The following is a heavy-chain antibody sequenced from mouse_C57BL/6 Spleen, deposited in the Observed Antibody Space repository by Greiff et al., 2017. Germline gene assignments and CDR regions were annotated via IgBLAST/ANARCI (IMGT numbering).Heavy chain of an antibody. D-gene: IGHD4-1*01. CDR1: GYTFTDYY. CDR3: ARSNWDVRAMDY. Sequence: VQLQQSGPELVKPGASVKISCKASGYTFTDYYMNWVKQRPGQGLEWIGVINPGGGGTNYNEKFKGKATLTADKSSSTAYMQLSSLTSEDSGVYFCARSNWDVRAMDYWGQGTSVTVSS. V-gene: IGHV1-77*01. CDR2: INPGGGGT. J-gene: IGHJ4*01.